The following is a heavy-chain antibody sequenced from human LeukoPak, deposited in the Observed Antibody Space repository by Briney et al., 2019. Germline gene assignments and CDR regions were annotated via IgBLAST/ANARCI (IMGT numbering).Heavy chain of an antibody. V-gene: IGHV3-53*01. CDR3: ARVSRSGVRNSPYYYYYYYMDV. D-gene: IGHD4-23*01. J-gene: IGHJ6*03. CDR2: IYSGGST. CDR1: GFTVSSNY. Sequence: GGSLRLSCAASGFTVSSNYMSWVRQAPGKGLEWVSVIYSGGSTYYADSVKGRFTISRDNSKNTLYLQMNSLRAEDTAVYYCARVSRSGVRNSPYYYYYYYMDVWGKGTTVTVSS.